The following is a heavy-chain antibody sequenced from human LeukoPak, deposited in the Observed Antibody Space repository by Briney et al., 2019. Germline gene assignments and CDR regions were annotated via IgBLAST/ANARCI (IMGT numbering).Heavy chain of an antibody. D-gene: IGHD6-13*01. CDR1: GFTFDDYA. J-gene: IGHJ6*02. V-gene: IGHV3-9*01. CDR3: ARDPLIAAAGGYGMDV. CDR2: ISWNSGSI. Sequence: GRSLRLSCAASGFTFDDYAMHWVRQAPGKGLEWVSGISWNSGSIGYADSVKGRFTISRDNAKNSLYLQMNSLRAEDTALYYCARDPLIAAAGGYGMDVWGQGTTVTVSS.